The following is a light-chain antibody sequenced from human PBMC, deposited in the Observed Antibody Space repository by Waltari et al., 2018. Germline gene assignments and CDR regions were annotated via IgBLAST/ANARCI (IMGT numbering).Light chain of an antibody. CDR1: QSISSW. Sequence: DIQMTQSPSTLSASVGDRVTITCRASQSISSWLAWYQQKPGKAPKLLIYDASSLESGVPSRFSGSGSGTEFTLTISSLQPDDFATYYCQQYNRLTFGGGTK. CDR3: QQYNRLT. J-gene: IGKJ4*01. CDR2: DAS. V-gene: IGKV1-5*01.